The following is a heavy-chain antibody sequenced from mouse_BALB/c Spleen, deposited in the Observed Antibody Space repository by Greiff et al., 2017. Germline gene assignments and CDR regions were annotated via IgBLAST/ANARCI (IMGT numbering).Heavy chain of an antibody. Sequence: VQLQQSGPELVKPGASVKMSCKSSGYTFTSYVMHWVKQKPGQGLEWIGYINPYDDGTKYNEKFKGKATLTSDKSSSTAYMELSSLTSEDSAVYYCANQDSSGYALYWGQGTLVTVSA. V-gene: IGHV1-14*01. J-gene: IGHJ3*01. CDR1: GYTFTSYV. CDR3: ANQDSSGYALY. D-gene: IGHD3-2*01. CDR2: INPYDDGT.